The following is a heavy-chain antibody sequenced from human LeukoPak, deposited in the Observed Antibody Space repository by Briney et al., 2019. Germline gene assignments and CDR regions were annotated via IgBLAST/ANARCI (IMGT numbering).Heavy chain of an antibody. D-gene: IGHD3-10*01. Sequence: PSETLSLTCTVSGYSISSGYYWGWIRQPPGKGLEWIGSIYHSGSIYYNPSLKSRVTISVDTSKNQFSLKLSSVTAADTAVYYCARDLLEWGSGSYRNYYYYYYMDVWGKGTTVTVSS. CDR3: ARDLLEWGSGSYRNYYYYYYMDV. V-gene: IGHV4-38-2*02. J-gene: IGHJ6*03. CDR1: GYSISSGYY. CDR2: IYHSGSI.